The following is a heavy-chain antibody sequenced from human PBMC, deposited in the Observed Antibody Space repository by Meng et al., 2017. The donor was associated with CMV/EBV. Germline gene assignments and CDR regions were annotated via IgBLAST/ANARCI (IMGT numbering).Heavy chain of an antibody. CDR1: GGSISSSNYY. CDR3: ASLPNTAMVSWLDY. CDR2: IYYSGST. V-gene: IGHV4-39*07. Sequence: SETLSLTCTVSGGSISSSNYYWGWIRQPPGKGLEWIGSIYYSGSTYYNPSLKSRVTISVDTSKNQFSLKLSSVTAADTAVYYCASLPNTAMVSWLDYWGQGTLVTVSS. J-gene: IGHJ4*02. D-gene: IGHD5-18*01.